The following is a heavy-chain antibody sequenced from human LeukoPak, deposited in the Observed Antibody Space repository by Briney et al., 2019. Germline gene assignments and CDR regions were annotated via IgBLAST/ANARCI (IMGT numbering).Heavy chain of an antibody. V-gene: IGHV1-69*13. CDR2: VIPIFGTA. CDR1: GGTFSNYA. J-gene: IGHJ4*02. CDR3: AGRYCSGGSCYSSYFDY. Sequence: ASVKVSCKACGGTFSNYAISWVGQAPGQGLEWMGGVIPIFGTANYAQQFQGRVTITADESTSTAYMELSSLRSEDTAVYYCAGRYCSGGSCYSSYFDYWGQGTLVTVSS. D-gene: IGHD2-15*01.